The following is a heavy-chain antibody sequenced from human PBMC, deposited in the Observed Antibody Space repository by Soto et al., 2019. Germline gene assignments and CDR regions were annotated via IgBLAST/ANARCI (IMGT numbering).Heavy chain of an antibody. J-gene: IGHJ6*03. CDR1: GFTFSSYA. CDR3: ARDYPPAATLFLVYYMDV. V-gene: IGHV3-74*01. CDR2: INSDGSST. D-gene: IGHD2-15*01. Sequence: PGGSLRLSCAASGFTFSSYAMIWVRQAPGKGLVWVSRINSDGSSTSYADSVKGRFTISRDNAKNTLYLQMNSLRAEDTAVYYCARDYPPAATLFLVYYMDVWGKGTTVTVSS.